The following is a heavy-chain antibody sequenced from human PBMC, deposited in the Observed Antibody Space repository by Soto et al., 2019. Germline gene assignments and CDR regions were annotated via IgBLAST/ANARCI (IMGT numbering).Heavy chain of an antibody. CDR1: GGSFSGYY. Sequence: SETLSLTCAVYGGSFSGYYWNWIRQPPGKGLEWIGEIHHTGSTNYNPSLRSRVTISLDTSKNRFSLRLSSVTAADTAVYYCARGGENPKYYDNSAYFDCWGQGTLVTVSS. CDR2: IHHTGST. J-gene: IGHJ5*01. D-gene: IGHD3-22*01. CDR3: ARGGENPKYYDNSAYFDC. V-gene: IGHV4-34*01.